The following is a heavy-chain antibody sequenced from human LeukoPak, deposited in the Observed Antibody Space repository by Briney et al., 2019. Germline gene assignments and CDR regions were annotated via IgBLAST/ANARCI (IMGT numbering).Heavy chain of an antibody. CDR1: GGTFSSYA. V-gene: IGHV1-69*13. Sequence: SVKVSCKASGGTFSSYAISWVRQAPGQGLEWMGGIIPIFGTANYAQKFQGRVTITADESTSTAYMELSSLRSEDTAVYYCARVSESGIVVVTDYFDYWGQGTLVTVSS. J-gene: IGHJ4*02. D-gene: IGHD2-21*02. CDR3: ARVSESGIVVVTDYFDY. CDR2: IIPIFGTA.